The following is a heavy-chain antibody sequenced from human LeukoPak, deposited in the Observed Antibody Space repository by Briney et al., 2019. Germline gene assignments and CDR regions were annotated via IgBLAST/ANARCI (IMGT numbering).Heavy chain of an antibody. CDR1: GYTFTDYD. D-gene: IGHD4-17*01. V-gene: IGHV1-8*03. J-gene: IGHJ3*02. CDR3: ARGDFGETNTAFDI. Sequence: ASVKVSCKTSGYTFTDYDFHWVRQAPGQGLEWMGWINPNSANTNYAQKLQGRVTLTRDTSLSIAYMELSSLTSEDAAVYFCARGDFGETNTAFDIWGQGTLVAVSS. CDR2: INPNSANT.